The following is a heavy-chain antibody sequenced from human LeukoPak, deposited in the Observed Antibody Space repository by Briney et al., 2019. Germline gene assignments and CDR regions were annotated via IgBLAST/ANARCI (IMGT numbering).Heavy chain of an antibody. CDR2: IYWDDDK. CDR1: GFSLSTSGVG. Sequence: SGPTLVKPTQTLTLTCTFSGFSLSTSGVGVGWIRQPSGKALEWLALIYWDDDKRYSPSLKSRLTITKDTSKNQVVLTMTNMDPVDTATYYCAHRRGSLPLIDYWGQGTLVTVSS. V-gene: IGHV2-5*02. J-gene: IGHJ4*02. CDR3: AHRRGSLPLIDY. D-gene: IGHD6-13*01.